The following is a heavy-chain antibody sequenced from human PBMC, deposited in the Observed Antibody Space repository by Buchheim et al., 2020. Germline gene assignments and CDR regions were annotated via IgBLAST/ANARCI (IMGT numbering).Heavy chain of an antibody. Sequence: QVQLVESGGGVVQPGRSLRLSCAASGFTFSSYGMHWVRQAPGKGLEGVAVISYDGSNAYYADSVKGRFTISRDNSKNTLYLKMNSLRAEDTAVFYCAKTNYYESSGYIDYWGQGTL. V-gene: IGHV3-30*18. CDR3: AKTNYYESSGYIDY. CDR1: GFTFSSYG. CDR2: ISYDGSNA. D-gene: IGHD3-22*01. J-gene: IGHJ4*02.